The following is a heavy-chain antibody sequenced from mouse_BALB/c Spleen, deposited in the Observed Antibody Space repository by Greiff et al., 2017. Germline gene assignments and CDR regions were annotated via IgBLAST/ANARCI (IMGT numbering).Heavy chain of an antibody. J-gene: IGHJ3*01. V-gene: IGHV1-20*02. CDR1: GYSFTGYF. D-gene: IGHD2-14*01. CDR2: INPYNGDT. CDR3: ATYYRYDEGFAY. Sequence: EVKLQESGPELVKPGASVKISCKASGYSFTGYFMNWVMQSHGKSLEWIGRINPYNGDTFYNQKFKGKATLTVDKSSSTAHMELRSLASEDSAVYYCATYYRYDEGFAYWGQGTLVTVSA.